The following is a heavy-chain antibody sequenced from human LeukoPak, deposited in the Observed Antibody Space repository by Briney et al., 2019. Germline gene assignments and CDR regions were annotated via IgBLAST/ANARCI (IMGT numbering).Heavy chain of an antibody. Sequence: GGSLRLSCAASGFTVSSNYMSWVRQAPGKGLEWVSVIYSGGSTYYADSVKGRFTISRDNSKNTLYLQMNSLRAEDTAVYYCAKFYQGGAMSLGYYFDYWGQGTLVTVSS. J-gene: IGHJ4*02. CDR3: AKFYQGGAMSLGYYFDY. D-gene: IGHD3-16*01. CDR2: IYSGGST. CDR1: GFTVSSNY. V-gene: IGHV3-53*01.